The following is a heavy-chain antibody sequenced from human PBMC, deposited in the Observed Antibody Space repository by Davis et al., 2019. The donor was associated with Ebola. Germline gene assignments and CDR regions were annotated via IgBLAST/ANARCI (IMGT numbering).Heavy chain of an antibody. CDR1: GGSISSGGYS. D-gene: IGHD3-3*01. J-gene: IGHJ4*02. CDR2: IYHSGST. Sequence: PSETLSLTCAVSGGSISSGGYSWSWIRQPPGKGLEWIGYIYHSGSTYYNPSLKSRVTISVDTSKNQFSLKLSSVTAADTAVYYCAREGRVGIFGVVKVFDYWGQGTLVTVSS. CDR3: AREGRVGIFGVVKVFDY. V-gene: IGHV4-30-2*01.